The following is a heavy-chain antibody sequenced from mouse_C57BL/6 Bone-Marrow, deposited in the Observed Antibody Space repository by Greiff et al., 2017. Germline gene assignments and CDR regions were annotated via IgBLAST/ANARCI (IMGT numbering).Heavy chain of an antibody. D-gene: IGHD1-1*01. CDR1: GYTFTDYY. CDR2: INPNNGGT. Sequence: VQLKESGPELVKPGASVKISCKASGYTFTDYYMNWVKQSHGKSLEWIGDINPNNGGTSYNQKFKGKATLTVDKSSSTAYMELRSLTAEDSAVYYCARLPTTVVAPFDYWGQGTTLTVSS. J-gene: IGHJ2*01. CDR3: ARLPTTVVAPFDY. V-gene: IGHV1-26*01.